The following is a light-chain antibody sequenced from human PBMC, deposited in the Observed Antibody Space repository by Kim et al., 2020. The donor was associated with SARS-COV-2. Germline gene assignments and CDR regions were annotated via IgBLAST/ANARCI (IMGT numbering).Light chain of an antibody. CDR2: FDS. CDR1: NIGSKS. V-gene: IGLV3-21*04. J-gene: IGLJ1*01. CDR3: QVWDTSSDHHYV. Sequence: SYELTQPPSLSVAPGKTARITCVGNNIGSKSVHWYRQKTGQAPVVVMCFDSDRPSGIPERFYGSNSGNTATLTISGVEAGDEADYYCQVWDTSSDHHYVFGTGTKVTVL.